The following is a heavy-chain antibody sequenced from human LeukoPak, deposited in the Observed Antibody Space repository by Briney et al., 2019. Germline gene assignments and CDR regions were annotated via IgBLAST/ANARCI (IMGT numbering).Heavy chain of an antibody. CDR2: IYSGGST. CDR1: GFTFSSNY. Sequence: GGSLRLSCAASGFTFSSNYMSWVRQAPGKGLEWVSVIYSGGSTYYADSVKGRFIISRDNSKSALYLQMNSLRVEDTGIYYCARVGGSNWHPLDYWGQGTLVTVSS. D-gene: IGHD6-13*01. CDR3: ARVGGSNWHPLDY. J-gene: IGHJ4*02. V-gene: IGHV3-53*05.